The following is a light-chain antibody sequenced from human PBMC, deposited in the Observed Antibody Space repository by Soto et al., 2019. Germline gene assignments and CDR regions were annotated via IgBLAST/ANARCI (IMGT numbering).Light chain of an antibody. CDR1: QSLTSSY. V-gene: IGKV3-20*01. Sequence: EIVLTQSPGTLSLSPGETATLSCRASQSLTSSYLAWYQQRPGQAPSLLIYGVSSRATGIPDRFSGSGSGTDFTLTISSLQSEDFAVYYCQQYNDWWTFGQGTKVEIK. J-gene: IGKJ1*01. CDR2: GVS. CDR3: QQYNDWWT.